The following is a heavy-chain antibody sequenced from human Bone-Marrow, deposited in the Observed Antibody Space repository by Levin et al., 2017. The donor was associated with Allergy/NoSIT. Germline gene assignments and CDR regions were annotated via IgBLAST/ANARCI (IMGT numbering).Heavy chain of an antibody. CDR1: GYTFTGYY. CDR3: ARGDDILTGYGYGMDV. Sequence: ASVKVSCKASGYTFTGYYMHWVRQAPGQGLEWMGWINPNSGGTNYAQKFQGRVTMTRDTSISTAYMELSRLRSDDTAVYYCARGDDILTGYGYGMDVWGQGTTVTVSS. J-gene: IGHJ6*02. CDR2: INPNSGGT. V-gene: IGHV1-2*02. D-gene: IGHD3-9*01.